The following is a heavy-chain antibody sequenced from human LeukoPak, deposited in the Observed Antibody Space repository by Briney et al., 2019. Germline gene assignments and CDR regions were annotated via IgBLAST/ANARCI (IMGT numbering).Heavy chain of an antibody. V-gene: IGHV3-9*01. D-gene: IGHD2-15*01. CDR1: GFTFDDYA. CDR2: ISWNSNSI. Sequence: GGSLRLSCAASGFTFDDYAMHWVRQAPGKGLEWVSGISWNSNSIGYADSVKGRFTISRDNAKNSLYLQMNSLRAEDTAVYYCASEVVVATTLDYWGQGTLVTVSS. CDR3: ASEVVVATTLDY. J-gene: IGHJ4*02.